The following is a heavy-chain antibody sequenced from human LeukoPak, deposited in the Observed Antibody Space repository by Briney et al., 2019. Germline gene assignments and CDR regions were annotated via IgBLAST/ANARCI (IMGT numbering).Heavy chain of an antibody. J-gene: IGHJ6*02. CDR1: GFTFSSYW. Sequence: GGSLRLSCAASGFTFSSYWMGWVRQAPGKRLEWVANMNIDGSEKYYADSVKGRFTISRDNAKSSLFLQMNSLRVEDTAVYYCVRAMDVWGQGTTVTVSS. V-gene: IGHV3-7*03. CDR3: VRAMDV. CDR2: MNIDGSEK.